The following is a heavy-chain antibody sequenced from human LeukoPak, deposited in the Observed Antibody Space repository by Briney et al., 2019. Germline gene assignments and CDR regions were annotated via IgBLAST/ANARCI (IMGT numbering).Heavy chain of an antibody. Sequence: GASVKVSCKASGYTFTSYDINWVRQATGQGLEWMGWMNPNSGNTGYAQKFQGRVTITRNTSISTAYMELSSLRSEDTAVYYCARGVRYYYYYYMDVWGKGTTVTVSS. CDR1: GYTFTSYD. D-gene: IGHD4/OR15-4a*01. CDR3: ARGVRYYYYYYMDV. V-gene: IGHV1-8*03. CDR2: MNPNSGNT. J-gene: IGHJ6*03.